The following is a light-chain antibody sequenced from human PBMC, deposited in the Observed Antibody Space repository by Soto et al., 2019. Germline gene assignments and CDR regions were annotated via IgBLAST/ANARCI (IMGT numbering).Light chain of an antibody. Sequence: IVVTQFPATLSLSPGERATLSCRASQSVGSSLAWYQQRPGQAPRLLIYDAFIRATGIPARFSGSESGTDFTLTISSLEPEDFAVYYCQQRSNWLLTFGQGTRLEI. CDR3: QQRSNWLLT. CDR1: QSVGSS. V-gene: IGKV3-11*01. CDR2: DAF. J-gene: IGKJ5*01.